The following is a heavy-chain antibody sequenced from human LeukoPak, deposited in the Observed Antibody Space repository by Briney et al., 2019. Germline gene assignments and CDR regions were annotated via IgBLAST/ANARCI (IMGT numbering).Heavy chain of an antibody. CDR3: AKVGAMWDNWFDP. CDR2: ISYDRSNK. J-gene: IGHJ5*02. CDR1: GFTFSSYG. V-gene: IGHV3-30*18. D-gene: IGHD1-26*01. Sequence: GGSLRLSCAASGFTFSSYGMHWVRRAPGKGLEWVAVISYDRSNKYYADSVKGRFTISRDNSKNTLYLQMNSLRAEDTAVYYCAKVGAMWDNWFDPWGQGTLVTVSS.